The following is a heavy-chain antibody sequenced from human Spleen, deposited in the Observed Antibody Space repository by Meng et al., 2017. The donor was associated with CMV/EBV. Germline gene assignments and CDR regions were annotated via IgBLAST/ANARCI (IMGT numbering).Heavy chain of an antibody. V-gene: IGHV4-34*01. Sequence: SETLSLTCAVYGGSFSGNYWSWIRQPPGKGLEWIGSMYYSGSTYYNPSLKSRVTLSLDTSNNQFSLKLSSVTAADTAVYYCASLSMVRGVIPSGDVWGQGTTVTVSS. CDR2: MYYSGST. CDR1: GGSFSGNY. D-gene: IGHD3-10*01. J-gene: IGHJ6*02. CDR3: ASLSMVRGVIPSGDV.